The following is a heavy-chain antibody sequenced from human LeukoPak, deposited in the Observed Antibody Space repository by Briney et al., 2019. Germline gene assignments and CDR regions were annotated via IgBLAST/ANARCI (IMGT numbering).Heavy chain of an antibody. Sequence: SGPTLVKPTQTLTLTCTFSGFSLSTSGVGVGWIRQPPGKALEWIALIYWDDDKRYRPSLKSRLTITKDVAKNQVVLTMTNMDPVDTATYYCAHRLDYGDYEALFDYWGQGTLVTVSS. V-gene: IGHV2-5*02. J-gene: IGHJ4*02. CDR3: AHRLDYGDYEALFDY. D-gene: IGHD4-17*01. CDR2: IYWDDDK. CDR1: GFSLSTSGVG.